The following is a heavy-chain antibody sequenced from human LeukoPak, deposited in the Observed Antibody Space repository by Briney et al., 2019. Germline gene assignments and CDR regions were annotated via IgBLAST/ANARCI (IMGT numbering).Heavy chain of an antibody. J-gene: IGHJ4*02. D-gene: IGHD4-23*01. CDR3: AKDRWEVTPSYFDY. V-gene: IGHV3-23*01. Sequence: PGGSLRLSCAASGFTFTNSAMSWVRQAPGKGLEWVSGISSSGGSTFYADSVKGRFTISRDNSKNTLYVQMNSLRAEDTAIYYCAKDRWEVTPSYFDYWGQGTLVTVSS. CDR2: ISSSGGST. CDR1: GFTFTNSA.